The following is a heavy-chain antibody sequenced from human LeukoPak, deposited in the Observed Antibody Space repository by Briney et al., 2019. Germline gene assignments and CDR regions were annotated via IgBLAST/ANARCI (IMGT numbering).Heavy chain of an antibody. CDR1: GFTFSSYS. CDR2: ISSSSSYI. D-gene: IGHD3-16*01. CDR3: AKDYVANY. V-gene: IGHV3-21*01. Sequence: MPGGSLRLSCAASGFTFSSYSMDWVRQAPGKGLEWVSSISSSSSYISYADSVKGRFTISRDNAKNSLSLQMNSLRAEDTAVYYCAKDYVANYWGQGTLVTVSS. J-gene: IGHJ4*02.